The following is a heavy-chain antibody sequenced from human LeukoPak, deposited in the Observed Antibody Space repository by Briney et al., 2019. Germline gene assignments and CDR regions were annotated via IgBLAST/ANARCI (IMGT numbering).Heavy chain of an antibody. V-gene: IGHV4-4*07. D-gene: IGHD6-13*01. CDR1: GGSISSYY. CDR3: AREQTGIAAAGPYGMDV. CDR2: IYTSGST. Sequence: SETLSLTCTVSGGSISSYYWSWIRQPAGKGLEWIGRIYTSGSTNYNPSLKSRVTMSVDTSKNQFSLKLSSVTAADTAVYYCAREQTGIAAAGPYGMDVWGQGTTVTVSS. J-gene: IGHJ6*02.